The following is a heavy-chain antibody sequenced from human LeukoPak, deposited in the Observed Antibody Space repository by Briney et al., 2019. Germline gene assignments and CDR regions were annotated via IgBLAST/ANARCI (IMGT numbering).Heavy chain of an antibody. J-gene: IGHJ3*02. CDR2: ITSSGSTI. D-gene: IGHD3-10*01. CDR1: GFTFSRYE. CDR3: AREGRYYGSGSHRDGFDI. V-gene: IGHV3-48*03. Sequence: GGSLRLSCAASGFTFSRYEMNWVRQAPGKGLEWVSYITSSGSTIYYADSVKGRFTISRHNAKNLLYLQMNSLRAEDTAVYYCAREGRYYGSGSHRDGFDIWGQGTMVTVSS.